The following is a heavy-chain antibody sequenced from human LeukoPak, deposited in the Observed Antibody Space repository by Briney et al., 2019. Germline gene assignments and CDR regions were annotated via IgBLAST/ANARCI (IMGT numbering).Heavy chain of an antibody. Sequence: PSETLSLTCTVSGGSISSSSYSWGWIRQPPGKGLEWIGSIYYSGSTYYNPSLKSRVTISVDTSKNQFSLKLSSVTAADTAVYYCARLGLPVSRYYGSGSYPLWGQGTLVTVSS. V-gene: IGHV4-39*01. CDR2: IYYSGST. J-gene: IGHJ4*02. D-gene: IGHD3-10*01. CDR1: GGSISSSSYS. CDR3: ARLGLPVSRYYGSGSYPL.